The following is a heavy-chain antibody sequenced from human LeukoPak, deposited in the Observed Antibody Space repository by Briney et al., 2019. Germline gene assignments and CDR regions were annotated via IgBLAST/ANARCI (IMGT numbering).Heavy chain of an antibody. CDR2: INPNSGGT. V-gene: IGHV1-2*02. Sequence: ASVKVSCKASGYTFTGYYMRWVRQAPGQGLEWMGWINPNSGGTNYAQKFQGRVTMTRDTSISTAYMELSRLRSDDTAAYYCARTMVRGAGWFDPWGQGTLVTVSS. J-gene: IGHJ5*02. D-gene: IGHD3-10*01. CDR3: ARTMVRGAGWFDP. CDR1: GYTFTGYY.